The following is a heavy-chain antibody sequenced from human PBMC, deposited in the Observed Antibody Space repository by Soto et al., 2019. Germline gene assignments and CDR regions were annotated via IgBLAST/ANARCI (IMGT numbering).Heavy chain of an antibody. V-gene: IGHV4-59*01. Sequence: LETLSLTCPVSGGSISSYYWGWIREPPGKGLELIGYFYYSGSTNYNPSLKSRVTISVDTSKNQFSLKLSSVTAADTAVYYCVRVDGYCSGGSCYLGNDAFDIWGQGTMVTVSS. D-gene: IGHD2-15*01. J-gene: IGHJ3*02. CDR1: GGSISSYY. CDR2: FYYSGST. CDR3: VRVDGYCSGGSCYLGNDAFDI.